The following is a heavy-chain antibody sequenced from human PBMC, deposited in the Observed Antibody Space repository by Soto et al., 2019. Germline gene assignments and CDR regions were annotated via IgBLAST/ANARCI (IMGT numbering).Heavy chain of an antibody. Sequence: QITLRESGPSLVKPTETLTLTCTLSGFSLTTTGLGVGWVRRPPGKALEWLAVVFWDDGERYRPSLKTRVTITKDTSKNQVVLTMTNMDPVDTATYYCTQIYGSGSWGWYFHSWGQGSLVTVSS. J-gene: IGHJ4*02. V-gene: IGHV2-5*02. CDR1: GFSLTTTGLG. CDR2: VFWDDGE. D-gene: IGHD1-26*01. CDR3: TQIYGSGSWGWYFHS.